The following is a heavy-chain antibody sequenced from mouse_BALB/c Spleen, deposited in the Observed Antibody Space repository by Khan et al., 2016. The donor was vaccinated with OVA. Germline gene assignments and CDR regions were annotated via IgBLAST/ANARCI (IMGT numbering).Heavy chain of an antibody. D-gene: IGHD1-1*01. V-gene: IGHV3-2*02. Sequence: EVQLQESGPGLVKPSQSLSLTCTVTGYSITNNYAWNWIRQFPGNKLEWMGYISYSGSTNYNPSLKSRISITRDTSKNQFFLQLNSVTTEDTATYYCARGNYYGYYFDYGGQGTTLTVSS. CDR1: GYSITNNYA. CDR2: ISYSGST. J-gene: IGHJ2*01. CDR3: ARGNYYGYYFDY.